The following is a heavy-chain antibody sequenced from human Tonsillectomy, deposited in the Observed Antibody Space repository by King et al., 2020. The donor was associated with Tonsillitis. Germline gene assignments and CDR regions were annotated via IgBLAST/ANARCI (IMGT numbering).Heavy chain of an antibody. J-gene: IGHJ4*02. V-gene: IGHV1-18*01. D-gene: IGHD6-19*01. CDR1: GYTFISYG. CDR2: ISAYTGST. CDR3: AREASVAAIPSQY. Sequence: QLVQSGTEVKKPGASVKVSCKASGYTFISYGISWVRQAPGQGLEWMGWISAYTGSTNYAQKFQGRVTMTTDTVTSTAYMELRSLRSDDTAVYYCAREASVAAIPSQYWDQGTLVTVSS.